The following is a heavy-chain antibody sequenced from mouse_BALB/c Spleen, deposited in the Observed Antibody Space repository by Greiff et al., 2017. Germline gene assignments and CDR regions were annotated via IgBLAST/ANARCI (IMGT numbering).Heavy chain of an antibody. J-gene: IGHJ4*01. CDR2: IYPGGGYT. D-gene: IGHD2-12*01. CDR3: ARYDLSYAMDY. Sequence: QVHVKQSGAELVRPGTSVKISCKASGYTFTNYWLGWVKQRPGHGLEWIGDIYPGGGYTNYNEKFKGKATLTADTSSSTAYMQLSSLTSEDSAVYFCARYDLSYAMDYWGQGTSVTVSS. V-gene: IGHV1-63*02. CDR1: GYTFTNYW.